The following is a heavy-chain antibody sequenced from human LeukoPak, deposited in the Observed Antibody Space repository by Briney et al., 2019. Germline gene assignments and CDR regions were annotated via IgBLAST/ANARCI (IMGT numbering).Heavy chain of an antibody. D-gene: IGHD4-11*01. J-gene: IGHJ6*03. V-gene: IGHV5-51*01. CDR2: IYPGDSDT. CDR1: GYSFTSYW. CDR3: ASTYSKGPRGLYYYMDV. Sequence: GESLKISCKGSGYSFTSYWIGWVRQMPGKGLEWMGIIYPGDSDTRYSPSFQGQVTISADKSISTAYLQWSSLKASDTAMYYCASTYSKGPRGLYYYMDVWGKGTTVTVSS.